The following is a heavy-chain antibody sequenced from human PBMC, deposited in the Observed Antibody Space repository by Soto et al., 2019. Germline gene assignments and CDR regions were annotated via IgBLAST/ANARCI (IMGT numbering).Heavy chain of an antibody. D-gene: IGHD3-3*01. Sequence: GGSLRLSCAASGSTFSSSEMHWVRQAPGKGLEWVSYISKSSSVIYYADSVKGRFTISRDNAKNLLYLQMNSLRAEDTAVYFCASVNLQFSYGIDVWGQGTTVTVSS. V-gene: IGHV3-48*03. CDR1: GSTFSSSE. J-gene: IGHJ6*02. CDR3: ASVNLQFSYGIDV. CDR2: ISKSSSVI.